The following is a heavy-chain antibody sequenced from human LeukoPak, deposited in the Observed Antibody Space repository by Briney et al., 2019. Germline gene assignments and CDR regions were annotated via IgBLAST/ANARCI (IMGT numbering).Heavy chain of an antibody. Sequence: PSETLSLTCTVSGYSISSGYYWGWIRQPPGKGLEWIGSIYHSGSTYYNPSLKSRVTISVDTSKNQFSLKLSSVTAADTAVYYCARITMVRGVIGALDYWGQGTLVTVSS. CDR3: ARITMVRGVIGALDY. CDR1: GYSISSGYY. CDR2: IYHSGST. D-gene: IGHD3-10*01. V-gene: IGHV4-38-2*02. J-gene: IGHJ4*02.